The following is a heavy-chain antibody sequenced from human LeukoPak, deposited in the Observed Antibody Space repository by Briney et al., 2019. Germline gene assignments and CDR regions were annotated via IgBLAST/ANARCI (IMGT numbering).Heavy chain of an antibody. Sequence: GGSLRLSCAASGFTFSSYAMHWVRQAPGKGLEWVAVISYDGSNKYYADSVKGRFTISRDNSKNTLYLQMSSLRAGDTAVYYCARDGPGSSGWYFDYWGQGTLVTVSS. CDR2: ISYDGSNK. CDR3: ARDGPGSSGWYFDY. D-gene: IGHD6-19*01. J-gene: IGHJ4*02. V-gene: IGHV3-30-3*01. CDR1: GFTFSSYA.